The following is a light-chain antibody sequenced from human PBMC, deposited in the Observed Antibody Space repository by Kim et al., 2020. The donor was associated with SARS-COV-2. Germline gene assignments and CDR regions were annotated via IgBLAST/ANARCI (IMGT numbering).Light chain of an antibody. Sequence: DIQMTQSPSSLSASVGDRVTITCRTTQSISSHLNWYQQKPGRAPKLLISAASTLRGGVPSRFSGSGSETDFTLTISSLQPEDFATYFCQQSYMTPFTFGPGTKVDIK. J-gene: IGKJ3*01. V-gene: IGKV1-39*01. CDR1: QSISSH. CDR2: AAS. CDR3: QQSYMTPFT.